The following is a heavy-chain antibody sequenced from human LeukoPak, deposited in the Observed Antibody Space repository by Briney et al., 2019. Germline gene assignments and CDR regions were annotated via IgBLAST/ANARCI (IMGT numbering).Heavy chain of an antibody. D-gene: IGHD4-17*01. CDR3: ARCGATVTMFFDY. J-gene: IGHJ4*02. CDR1: GYTFSIYG. CDR2: ISADNGNT. V-gene: IGHV1-18*01. Sequence: ASVRVSCKASGYTFSIYGITWVRQAPGQGLEWMGFISADNGNTNYAQTFQGRVTMTTDTSTSTAYMELRSLRADDTAVYYCARCGATVTMFFDYWGQGTLVTVSS.